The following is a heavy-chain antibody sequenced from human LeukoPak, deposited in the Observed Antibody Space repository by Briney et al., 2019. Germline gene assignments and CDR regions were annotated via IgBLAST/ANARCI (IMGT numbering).Heavy chain of an antibody. CDR3: ARRIAVAGTGEDWFDP. CDR1: GYTFTSYY. Sequence: ASVKVSCKASGYTFTSYYMHWVRQAPGQGLEWMGIINPSGGSTSYAQKFQGRVTMTRDTSTSTVYMELSSLRSEDTAVYYCARRIAVAGTGEDWFDPWGQGTLVTVSS. D-gene: IGHD6-19*01. CDR2: INPSGGST. J-gene: IGHJ5*02. V-gene: IGHV1-46*01.